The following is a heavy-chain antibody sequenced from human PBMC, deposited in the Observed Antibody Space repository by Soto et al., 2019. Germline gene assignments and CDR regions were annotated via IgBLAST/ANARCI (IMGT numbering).Heavy chain of an antibody. V-gene: IGHV4-34*01. CDR1: GGSFSGYY. J-gene: IGHJ4*02. CDR3: ARAYYDILTGYYLDFDY. CDR2: INHSGST. D-gene: IGHD3-9*01. Sequence: PSETLSLTCAVYGGSFSGYYWSWIRQPPGKGLEWIGEINHSGSTNYNPSLKSRVTISVDTSKNQFSLKLSSVTAADTAVYYCARAYYDILTGYYLDFDYWGQGTLGTVPQ.